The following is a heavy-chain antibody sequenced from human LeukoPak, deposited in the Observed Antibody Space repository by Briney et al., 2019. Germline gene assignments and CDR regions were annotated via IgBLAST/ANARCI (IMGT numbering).Heavy chain of an antibody. V-gene: IGHV4-59*08. J-gene: IGHJ4*02. CDR1: GGSISSYY. Sequence: SETLSLTCTVSGGSISSYYWSWIRQPPGKGLEWIGYIYYNGSTNYNPSLKSRVTISVDTSKNQFSLKLSSVTAADTAVYYCARRDWLDYWGQGTLVTVSS. CDR3: ARRDWLDY. CDR2: IYYNGST. D-gene: IGHD3/OR15-3a*01.